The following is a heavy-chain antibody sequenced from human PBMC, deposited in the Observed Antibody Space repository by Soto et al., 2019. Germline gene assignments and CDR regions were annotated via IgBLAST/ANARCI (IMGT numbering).Heavy chain of an antibody. V-gene: IGHV1-69*06. Sequence: QVQLVQSGAEVKKPGSSVKVSCKASGGTFSSYAISWVRQAPGQGLEWMGGIIPIFGTANYAQKFQGRVTITADKSTSTAYMELSSLRSEDTAVYCCAHIVVVVAATRANWFDPWGQGTLVTVSS. D-gene: IGHD2-15*01. J-gene: IGHJ5*02. CDR2: IIPIFGTA. CDR1: GGTFSSYA. CDR3: AHIVVVVAATRANWFDP.